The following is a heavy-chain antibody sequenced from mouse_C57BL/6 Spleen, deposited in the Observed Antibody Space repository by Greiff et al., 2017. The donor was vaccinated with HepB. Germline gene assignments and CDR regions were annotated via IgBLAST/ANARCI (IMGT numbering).Heavy chain of an antibody. Sequence: QVQLQQPGAELVMPGASVKLSCKASGYTFTSYWMHWVKQRPGQGLEWIGEIDPSDSYTNYNQKFKGKSTLIVDKSSSTAYMQLSSLTSEDSAVYYCARGVTHWYFDVWGTGTTVTVSS. D-gene: IGHD2-3*01. CDR3: ARGVTHWYFDV. V-gene: IGHV1-69*01. CDR2: IDPSDSYT. J-gene: IGHJ1*03. CDR1: GYTFTSYW.